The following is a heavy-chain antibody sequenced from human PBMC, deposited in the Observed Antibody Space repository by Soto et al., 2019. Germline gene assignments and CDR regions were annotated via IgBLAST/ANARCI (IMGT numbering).Heavy chain of an antibody. J-gene: IGHJ4*02. V-gene: IGHV4-30-2*03. CDR2: IYHSGST. D-gene: IGHD2-15*01. CDR3: ARHTPAISISDH. Sequence: SETLSLTCAVSDGSISSGGFSWSWIRQPPGKGLEWIGYIYHSGSTYYIPSLKSRVTISVDTSKNQFSLKLSSVTAADTAVYYCARHTPAISISDHWGQGTLVTVSS. CDR1: DGSISSGGFS.